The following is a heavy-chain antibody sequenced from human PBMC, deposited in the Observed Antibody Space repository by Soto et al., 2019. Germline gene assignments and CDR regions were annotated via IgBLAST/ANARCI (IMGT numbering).Heavy chain of an antibody. CDR2: IIPILGIA. D-gene: IGHD5-12*01. CDR1: GGTFSSYA. J-gene: IGHJ6*02. Sequence: SVKVSCKASGGTFSSYAISWVRQAPGQGLEWMGGIIPILGIANYAQKFQGRVTITADKSTSTAYMELRSLRSDDTAVYYCARIPPLGYVYYYYGMDVWGQGTTVTVSS. V-gene: IGHV1-69*10. CDR3: ARIPPLGYVYYYYGMDV.